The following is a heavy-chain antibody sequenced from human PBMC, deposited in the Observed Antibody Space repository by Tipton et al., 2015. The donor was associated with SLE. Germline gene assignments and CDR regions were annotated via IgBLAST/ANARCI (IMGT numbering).Heavy chain of an antibody. D-gene: IGHD6-6*01. V-gene: IGHV4-39*01. CDR2: IYYSGST. J-gene: IGHJ4*02. Sequence: LRLSCTVSGGSISSSSYYWGWIRQPPGKGLEWIGSIYYSGSTYYNPSLKSRVTISVDTSKNQFSLKLSSVTAADTAVYYCARVRRIAARLDNWGQGTLVTVSS. CDR3: ARVRRIAARLDN. CDR1: GGSISSSSYY.